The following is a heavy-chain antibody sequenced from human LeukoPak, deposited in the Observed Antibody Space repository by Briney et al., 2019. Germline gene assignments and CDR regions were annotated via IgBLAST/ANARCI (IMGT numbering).Heavy chain of an antibody. CDR2: INPNSGGT. CDR3: ARGAMVVTGMNWYFDL. Sequence: ASVKVSCKASGYTFTSYDINWVRQAPGQGLEWMGCINPNSGGTNYAQKSQGRVTMTRDTSISTAYMELSRLRYDDTAVYYCARGAMVVTGMNWYFDLWGRGTLVTVSS. D-gene: IGHD2-21*02. V-gene: IGHV1-2*02. J-gene: IGHJ2*01. CDR1: GYTFTSYD.